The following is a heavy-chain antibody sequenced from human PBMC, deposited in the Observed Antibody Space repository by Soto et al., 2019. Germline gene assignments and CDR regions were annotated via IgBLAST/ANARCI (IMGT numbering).Heavy chain of an antibody. J-gene: IGHJ4*03. CDR1: GFTVSSTY. Sequence: PGGYLRLSCAASGFTVSSTYLTWVRQAPGRGLEWVAILYTGTDTVYADSVKGRFNISRYSSKDTFYLQMNSLRAEDTAMYFCARSRYTATSSGSFLDYWGQGSLVTVSS. CDR2: LYTGTDT. CDR3: ARSRYTATSSGSFLDY. D-gene: IGHD6-13*01. V-gene: IGHV3-53*01.